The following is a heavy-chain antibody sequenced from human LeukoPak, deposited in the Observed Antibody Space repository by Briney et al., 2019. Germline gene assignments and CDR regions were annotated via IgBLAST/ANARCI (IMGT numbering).Heavy chain of an antibody. CDR1: GGSFSGYY. J-gene: IGHJ4*02. V-gene: IGHV4-34*01. CDR3: ARAPHAPGAYDSSGYAVDY. Sequence: PSETLSLTCAVYGGSFSGYYWSWTRQPPGKGLEWIGEINHNGSTNYNPSLKSRVTISVDTSKNQFSLKLSSVTAADTAVYYCARAPHAPGAYDSSGYAVDYWGQGTLVAVSS. CDR2: INHNGST. D-gene: IGHD3-22*01.